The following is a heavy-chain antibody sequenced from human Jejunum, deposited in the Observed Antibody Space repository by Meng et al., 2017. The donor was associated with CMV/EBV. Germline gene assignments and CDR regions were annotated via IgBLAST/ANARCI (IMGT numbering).Heavy chain of an antibody. V-gene: IGHV4-39*07. D-gene: IGHD3-3*01. CDR3: ARMEKGRYFDL. Sequence: TCSVSGDSISRTAYYWGWIRQPPGKGLEWIGTIYYYGGSTYYNPSLNSGVTISVDTSNNQFSLKLYSVTAADTAVYYCARMEKGRYFDLWGRGTLVTVSS. CDR1: GDSISRTAYY. CDR2: IYYYGGST. J-gene: IGHJ2*01.